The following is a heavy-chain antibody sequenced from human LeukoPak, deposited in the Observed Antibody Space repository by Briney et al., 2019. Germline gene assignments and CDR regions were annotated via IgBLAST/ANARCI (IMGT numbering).Heavy chain of an antibody. J-gene: IGHJ4*02. D-gene: IGHD3/OR15-3a*01. CDR1: GGSINSSFY. CDR2: VYYSGNT. V-gene: IGHV4-39*01. CDR3: ARQTGSGLFILP. Sequence: PSETLSLTCTVSGGSINSSFYWDWIRQPPGKGLEWIGSVYYSGNTYYNASLKSQVSISIDTSKNQFSLRLTSVTAADTAVYYCARQTGSGLFILPGGQGTLVTVSS.